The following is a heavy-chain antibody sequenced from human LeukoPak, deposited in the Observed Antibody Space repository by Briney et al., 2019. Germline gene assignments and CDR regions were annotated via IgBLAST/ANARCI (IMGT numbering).Heavy chain of an antibody. V-gene: IGHV4-39*07. CDR2: IYYSGST. CDR3: ARDEWLPPMPKWFDP. CDR1: GGSISSSSYY. Sequence: PSETLSLTCTVSGGSISSSSYYWGWIRQPPGKGLEWIGSIYYSGSTYYNPSLKSRVTISIDTSKNQFSLKLTSVTAADTAVYYCARDEWLPPMPKWFDPWGQGTLVTVSS. D-gene: IGHD3-3*01. J-gene: IGHJ5*02.